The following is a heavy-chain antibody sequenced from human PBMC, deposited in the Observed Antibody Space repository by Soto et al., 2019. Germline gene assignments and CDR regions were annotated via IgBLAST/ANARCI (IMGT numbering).Heavy chain of an antibody. D-gene: IGHD2-8*01. CDR3: ARDHAVVLTGHWFDP. V-gene: IGHV1-69*04. J-gene: IGHJ5*02. Sequence: SVKVSCKASGGTFSSYTISWVRQAPGQGLEWMGRIIPILGIANYAQKFQGRVTITADKSTSTAYMELSSLRSEDTAVYYCARDHAVVLTGHWFDPWGQGPLVTVPS. CDR1: GGTFSSYT. CDR2: IIPILGIA.